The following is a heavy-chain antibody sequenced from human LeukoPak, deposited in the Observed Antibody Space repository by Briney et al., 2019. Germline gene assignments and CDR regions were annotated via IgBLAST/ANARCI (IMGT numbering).Heavy chain of an antibody. CDR3: AKASFQDSVLVTSFDY. J-gene: IGHJ4*02. V-gene: IGHV3-23*01. CDR1: EFTFSSYA. D-gene: IGHD2-21*02. Sequence: GGSLRLSCAASEFTFSSYAMSWVRQAPGKGLEWVSGISGGGYSTYYADSVKGRFTISRDNSKNTLYLQMNSLRAEDTAVYFCAKASFQDSVLVTSFDYWGQGTLVTVSS. CDR2: ISGGGYST.